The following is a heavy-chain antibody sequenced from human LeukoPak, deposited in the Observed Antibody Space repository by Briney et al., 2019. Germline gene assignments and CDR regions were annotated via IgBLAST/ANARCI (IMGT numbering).Heavy chain of an antibody. J-gene: IGHJ4*02. CDR2: IYHGGAT. CDR1: GASITSNHW. D-gene: IGHD4-17*01. V-gene: IGHV4-4*02. CDR3: ATYLYGDYGYYYFDY. Sequence: SETLSLTCAVSGASITSNHWCSWARPAPGEGLEWTGEIYHGGATTYNPSLKSRVTMSVDKSKNEFSLSLRSVTAADTAVYYCATYLYGDYGYYYFDYWGPGTLVTVSS.